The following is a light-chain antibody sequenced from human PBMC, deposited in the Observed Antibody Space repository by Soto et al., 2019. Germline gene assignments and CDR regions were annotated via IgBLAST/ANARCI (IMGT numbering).Light chain of an antibody. CDR1: QTISSW. V-gene: IGKV1-5*03. CDR2: KAS. CDR3: QHYNSYSEA. Sequence: DIQMNQSPSALSGSKRDRVAITCRASQTISSWLAWYQQKPGKAPKLLIYKASTLKSGVPSRFSGSGSGTEFTLTISSLQPDDFATYYCQHYNSYSEAFGQGTKVDIK. J-gene: IGKJ1*01.